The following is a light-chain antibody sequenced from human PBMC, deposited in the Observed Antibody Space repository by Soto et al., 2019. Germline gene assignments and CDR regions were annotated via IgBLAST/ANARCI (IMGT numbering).Light chain of an antibody. J-gene: IGLJ2*01. CDR2: EDN. V-gene: IGLV6-57*04. CDR3: QSYDSSNPVV. Sequence: NFLLTQPHSVSEFPGKTVTISCTRSSGSIASNDVQWYQQRPGSAPTTVIYEDNQRPSGVPGRFSGSIDSSSNSASLTISRLKTEDEVDYYCQSYDSSNPVVFGGGTKLTVL. CDR1: SGSIASND.